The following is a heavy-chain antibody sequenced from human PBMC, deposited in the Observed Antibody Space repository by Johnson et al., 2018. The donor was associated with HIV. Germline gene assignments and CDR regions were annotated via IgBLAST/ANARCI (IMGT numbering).Heavy chain of an antibody. CDR1: GFTFYDYG. CDR2: FHRVGST. J-gene: IGHJ3*02. Sequence: VQLVESGGGVVRPGGSLSLSCAASGFTFYDYGMSWVRQAPGKGLEWVSVFHRVGSTYYPASVEGRFPISINNSKNTVLLQMNSLRVEDTAVYYCARGGHCGGDCAGAKQALDIWGQGTKVTVSS. D-gene: IGHD2-21*01. CDR3: ARGGHCGGDCAGAKQALDI. V-gene: IGHV3-66*01.